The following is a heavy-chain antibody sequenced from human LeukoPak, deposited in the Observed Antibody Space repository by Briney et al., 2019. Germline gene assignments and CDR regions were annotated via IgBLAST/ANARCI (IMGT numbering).Heavy chain of an antibody. V-gene: IGHV4-39*07. Sequence: SETLSLTCTVSGGSISSSSYYWGWIRQPPGKGLEWIGSIYYSGSTYYNPSLKSRVTISVDTSKNQFSLKLSSVTAADTAVYYCARDLLLSIAVAGDWFDPWGQGTLVTVSS. J-gene: IGHJ5*02. CDR2: IYYSGST. CDR3: ARDLLLSIAVAGDWFDP. D-gene: IGHD6-19*01. CDR1: GGSISSSSYY.